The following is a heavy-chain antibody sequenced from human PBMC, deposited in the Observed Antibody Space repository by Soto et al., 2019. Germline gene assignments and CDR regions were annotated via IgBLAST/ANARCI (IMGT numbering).Heavy chain of an antibody. CDR3: ARPVRGSGSFYDY. CDR2: TYQRSKWYN. J-gene: IGHJ4*02. V-gene: IGHV6-1*01. D-gene: IGHD3-16*01. CDR1: GYSVSSNNAS. Sequence: PSPTLSLTCAISGYSVSSNNASRNCFRQSPSRGLEWLGRTYQRSKWYNDYAESVKSRININPDRSKNQFSLQLNSVTPEDTAVYYCARPVRGSGSFYDYWGQGTLVTVSS.